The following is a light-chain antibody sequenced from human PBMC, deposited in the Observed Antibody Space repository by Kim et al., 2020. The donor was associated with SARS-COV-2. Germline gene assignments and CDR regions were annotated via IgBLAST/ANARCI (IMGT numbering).Light chain of an antibody. V-gene: IGLV4-69*01. Sequence: ASVKLTCTLSSGHSSYAMAWHQQQPEKGPRYLMKLNSDGSHSKGDGIPDRFSGSSSGAERYLTISSLQSEDEADYYCQTWGTGILVFGGGTKLTVL. J-gene: IGLJ3*02. CDR2: LNSDGSH. CDR3: QTWGTGILV. CDR1: SGHSSYA.